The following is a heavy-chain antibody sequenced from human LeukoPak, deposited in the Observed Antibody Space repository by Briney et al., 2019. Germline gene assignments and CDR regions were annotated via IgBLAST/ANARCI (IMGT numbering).Heavy chain of an antibody. CDR2: IYYSGST. Sequence: SETLSLTCTVSGGSISSSSYYWGWIRQPPGKGLERIGSIYYSGSTYYNPSLKSRVTISVDTSKNQFSLKLSSVTAADTAVYYCARARAPGYYYYYYMDVWGKGTTVTVSS. V-gene: IGHV4-39*07. CDR3: ARARAPGYYYYYYMDV. J-gene: IGHJ6*03. CDR1: GGSISSSSYY. D-gene: IGHD1-26*01.